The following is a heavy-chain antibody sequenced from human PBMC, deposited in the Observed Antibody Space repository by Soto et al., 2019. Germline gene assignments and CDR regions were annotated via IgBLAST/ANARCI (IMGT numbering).Heavy chain of an antibody. D-gene: IGHD3-10*01. Sequence: QVQLIQSGPEVRKPGASVKVSCKTSGYTFTDYGISWVRQDPGQGLEWMGWISTAHADIGYAQKFQGRVTMTKDTSTSTSFMELRSLRSDDTAIYYCARDLAYIREYWGQGTQVTVSS. CDR2: ISTAHADI. V-gene: IGHV1-18*01. J-gene: IGHJ4*02. CDR1: GYTFTDYG. CDR3: ARDLAYIREY.